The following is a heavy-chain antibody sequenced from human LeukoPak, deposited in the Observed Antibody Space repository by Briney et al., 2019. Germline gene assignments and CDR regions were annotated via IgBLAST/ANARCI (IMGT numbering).Heavy chain of an antibody. CDR2: IYSGGST. CDR3: ARHSRDSSGYYYVSALLHFDY. CDR1: GFTVSSNY. D-gene: IGHD3-22*01. Sequence: PGGSLRLSCAASGFTVSSNYMSWVRQAPGKGLEWVSVIYSGGSTYYADSVKGRFTISRDNSKNTLYLQMNSLRAEDTAVYYCARHSRDSSGYYYVSALLHFDYWGQGTLVTVSS. J-gene: IGHJ4*02. V-gene: IGHV3-53*01.